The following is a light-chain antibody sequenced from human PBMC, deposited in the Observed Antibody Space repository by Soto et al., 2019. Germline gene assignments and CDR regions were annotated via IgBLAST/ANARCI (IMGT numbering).Light chain of an antibody. Sequence: EIVLTQSPGTLSLSPGERASLSCRAGQSVSSTYLAWYQQKPGQAPRLLMYATSTRATGIPDRFSGSGSGTDFTLTISRLEPEDFAVYYCQHYGSSLWTFGQGTKVEIK. CDR1: QSVSSTY. V-gene: IGKV3-20*01. J-gene: IGKJ1*01. CDR3: QHYGSSLWT. CDR2: ATS.